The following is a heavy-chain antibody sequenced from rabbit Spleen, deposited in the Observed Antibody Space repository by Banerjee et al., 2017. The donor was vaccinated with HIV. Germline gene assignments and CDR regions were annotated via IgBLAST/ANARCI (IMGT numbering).Heavy chain of an antibody. CDR2: IEVGSSDFT. CDR3: ARDAGTSFSTYGMDL. Sequence: QSLEEYGGDLVKPGASLTLTCTTSGVSFSFSSYMCCVRQAPGKGLEWIACIEVGSSDFTYFATWAKGRFTISKTSSTTVTLQMTSLTAADTATYFCARDAGTSFSTYGMDLWGPGTLVTVS. CDR1: GVSFSFSSY. D-gene: IGHD8-1*01. J-gene: IGHJ6*01. V-gene: IGHV1S40*01.